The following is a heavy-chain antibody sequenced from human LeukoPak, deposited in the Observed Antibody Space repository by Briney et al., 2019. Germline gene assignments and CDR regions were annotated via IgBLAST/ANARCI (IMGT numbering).Heavy chain of an antibody. J-gene: IGHJ4*02. CDR3: ARGDCYDSSGYSHTDY. V-gene: IGHV1-46*01. Sequence: ASVKVSCKASGYTFTSYYMHWVRQAPGQGLEWMGIINPSAGSTSCAQKFQGRVTMTRDTSTTTVYMELSSLRSEDTAVYYCARGDCYDSSGYSHTDYWGQGTLVTVSS. CDR2: INPSAGST. CDR1: GYTFTSYY. D-gene: IGHD3-22*01.